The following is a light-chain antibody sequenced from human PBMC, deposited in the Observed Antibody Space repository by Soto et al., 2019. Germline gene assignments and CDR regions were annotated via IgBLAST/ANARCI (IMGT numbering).Light chain of an antibody. CDR1: SSDVGGYNY. Sequence: QLVLTQPPSASGSPGQSVTISCTGTSSDVGGYNYVSWYQQHPGKAPKLMIYDVSKRPSGVPDRFSGSKSGNTASLTVSGLQAEDEADYYCSSYAGNNNFLYVFGTGTKLTVL. J-gene: IGLJ1*01. CDR2: DVS. V-gene: IGLV2-8*01. CDR3: SSYAGNNNFLYV.